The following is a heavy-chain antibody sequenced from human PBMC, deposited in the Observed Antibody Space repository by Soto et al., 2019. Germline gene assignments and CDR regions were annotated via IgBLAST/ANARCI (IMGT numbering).Heavy chain of an antibody. CDR1: GFIFSIHN. Sequence: DVQLVESGGGLVKPGGSLRLSCAASGFIFSIHNMNLVRQAPGKGLEWVSSITGSSSYIFYADSVKGRFTISRDNAKNTVYLQVNSLRAEDTGVYYCARLVASETGYGMDVWGQGTTVTVSS. D-gene: IGHD3-9*01. CDR2: ITGSSSYI. V-gene: IGHV3-21*06. CDR3: ARLVASETGYGMDV. J-gene: IGHJ6*02.